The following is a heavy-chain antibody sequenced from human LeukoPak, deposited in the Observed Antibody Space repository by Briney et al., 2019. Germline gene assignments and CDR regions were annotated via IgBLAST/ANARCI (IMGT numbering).Heavy chain of an antibody. Sequence: PSETLSHTCTVSGGSISSYYWGWIRQPPGKGLEWIGSIYYSGSTYYNPSLKSRVTISVDTSKNQFSLKLSSVTAADTAVYYCARLAIAAAGEDYWGQGTLVTVSS. CDR3: ARLAIAAAGEDY. V-gene: IGHV4-39*01. CDR1: GGSISSYY. D-gene: IGHD6-13*01. J-gene: IGHJ4*02. CDR2: IYYSGST.